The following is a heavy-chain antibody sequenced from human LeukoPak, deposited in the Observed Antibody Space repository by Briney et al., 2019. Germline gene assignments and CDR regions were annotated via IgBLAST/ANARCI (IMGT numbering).Heavy chain of an antibody. CDR3: ASVHCSSTSCYNHWFDP. J-gene: IGHJ5*02. V-gene: IGHV4-39*01. CDR1: GGSISSSSYY. Sequence: SETLSLTCTVSGGSISSSSYYWGWIRQPPGKGLEWIGSIYYSGSTYYNPSLKSRVTISVDTSKNQFSLKLSSVTAADTAVYYCASVHCSSTSCYNHWFDPWGQGTLVTVSS. D-gene: IGHD2-2*02. CDR2: IYYSGST.